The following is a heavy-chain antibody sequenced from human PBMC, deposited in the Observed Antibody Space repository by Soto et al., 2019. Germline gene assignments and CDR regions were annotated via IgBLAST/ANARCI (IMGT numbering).Heavy chain of an antibody. J-gene: IGHJ4*02. Sequence: ASVKVSCKASGGTFSSYAISWVRQAPGQGLEWMGGIIPIFGTANYAQKFQGRVTITADKSTSTAYMELSSLRSVDTAVYYCARIGVGPYYFDYWGQGTLVTVSS. CDR2: IIPIFGTA. CDR3: ARIGVGPYYFDY. D-gene: IGHD3-10*01. CDR1: GGTFSSYA. V-gene: IGHV1-69*06.